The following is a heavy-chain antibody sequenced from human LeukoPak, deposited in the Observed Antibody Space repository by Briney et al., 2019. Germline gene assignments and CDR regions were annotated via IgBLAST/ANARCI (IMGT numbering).Heavy chain of an antibody. CDR2: ISSSGTYI. CDR1: GFTFSSYS. V-gene: IGHV3-21*01. J-gene: IGHJ4*02. Sequence: GSLRLSCAASGFTFSSYSMNWVRQAPGKGLEWVSSISSSGTYIYYADSVKGRFTISRDNAKNSLYLQMNSLRAEDTAVYYCARDVTGYCSGGSCYGALDYWGQGTLVTVSS. D-gene: IGHD2-15*01. CDR3: ARDVTGYCSGGSCYGALDY.